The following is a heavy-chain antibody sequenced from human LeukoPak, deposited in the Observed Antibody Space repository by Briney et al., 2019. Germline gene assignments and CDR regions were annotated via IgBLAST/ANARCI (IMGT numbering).Heavy chain of an antibody. J-gene: IGHJ4*02. CDR2: LYYSGRT. D-gene: IGHD5-12*01. Sequence: PSETLSLTCTVSGGSMSDYYRSWIRQPPGKGLEWIGCLYYSGRTNYSPSLTSRVTLSADTSKNQFSLKLNSVTAADSAIYYCARDYSGYEFDYWGQGTLVTVSS. CDR3: ARDYSGYEFDY. CDR1: GGSMSDYY. V-gene: IGHV4-59*01.